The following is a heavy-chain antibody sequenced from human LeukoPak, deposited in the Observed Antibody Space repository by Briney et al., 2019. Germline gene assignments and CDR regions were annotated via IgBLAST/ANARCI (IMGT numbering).Heavy chain of an antibody. CDR3: ASQLGTMDGDY. CDR2: INPNSGGT. CDR1: GYTFTSYD. Sequence: ASVKVSCKASGYTFTSYDINWVRQAPGQGLEWMGRINPNSGGTNYAQKFQGRVAMTRDTSISTAYMELSRLRSDDTAVYYCASQLGTMDGDYWGQGTLVTVSS. V-gene: IGHV1-2*06. J-gene: IGHJ4*02. D-gene: IGHD1-1*01.